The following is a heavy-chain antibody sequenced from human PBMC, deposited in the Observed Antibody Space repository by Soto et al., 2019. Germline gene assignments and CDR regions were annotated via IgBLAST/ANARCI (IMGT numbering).Heavy chain of an antibody. V-gene: IGHV1-18*01. CDR2: ISAYNGNT. Sequence: GASVKVSCKASGYTFTSYGISWVRQAPGQGLEWMGWISAYNGNTNYAQKLQGRVTMTTDTSTSTAYMGLRSLRSDDTAVYYCARGSTVWGYYGMDVWGQGTTVTVSS. CDR3: ARGSTVWGYYGMDV. J-gene: IGHJ6*02. D-gene: IGHD4-17*01. CDR1: GYTFTSYG.